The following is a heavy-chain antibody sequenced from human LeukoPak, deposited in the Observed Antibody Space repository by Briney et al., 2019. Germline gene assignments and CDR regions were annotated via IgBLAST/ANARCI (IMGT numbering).Heavy chain of an antibody. D-gene: IGHD3-16*01. V-gene: IGHV3-21*01. Sequence: GGSLRLSCAASGFTFSSYSMNWVRQAPGKGLEWVSSMSSSSRYIYYADSVKGRFTISRDNAKNSLYLQMNSLRAEDTAVYYCHVRSRKWGNFGGYYFDYWGQGTLVTVSS. CDR2: MSSSSRYI. J-gene: IGHJ4*02. CDR3: HVRSRKWGNFGGYYFDY. CDR1: GFTFSSYS.